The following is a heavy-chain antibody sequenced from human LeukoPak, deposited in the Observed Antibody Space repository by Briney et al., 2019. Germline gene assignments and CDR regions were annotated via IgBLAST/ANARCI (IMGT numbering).Heavy chain of an antibody. V-gene: IGHV3-23*01. D-gene: IGHD3-22*01. Sequence: PGGSLRLSCAASGFTFSSYAMSWVRQAPGKGLEWVSIISGNGDYTFYAGSVKGRFTISRDNSKNTLYLQMNSLRAEDTAIYYCAKDRPNYYESNGHYYRRDGDYWGQGALVTVSS. CDR3: AKDRPNYYESNGHYYRRDGDY. CDR1: GFTFSSYA. J-gene: IGHJ4*02. CDR2: ISGNGDYT.